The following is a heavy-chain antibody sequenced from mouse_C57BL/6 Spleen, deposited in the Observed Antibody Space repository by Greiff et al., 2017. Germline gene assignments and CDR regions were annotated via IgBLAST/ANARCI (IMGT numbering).Heavy chain of an antibody. CDR1: GYTFTGYW. D-gene: IGHD1-1*01. CDR3: ARYYGSSDGFAY. V-gene: IGHV1-9*01. CDR2: ILPGSGST. J-gene: IGHJ3*01. Sequence: VQLQQSGAELMKPGASVKLSCKATGYTFTGYWIEWVKQRPGHGLEWIGEILPGSGSTNYNEKFKGKVTFTADTSSNTAYMQLSSLTTGDSAIYYCARYYGSSDGFAYWGQGTLVTVSA.